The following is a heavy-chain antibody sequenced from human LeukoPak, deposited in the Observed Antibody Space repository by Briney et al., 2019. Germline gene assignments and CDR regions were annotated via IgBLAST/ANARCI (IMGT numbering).Heavy chain of an antibody. CDR2: IRYDGSNK. CDR3: AKDSGWLQSWGEQIDY. D-gene: IGHD5-24*01. CDR1: GFTFSSYG. V-gene: IGHV3-30*02. J-gene: IGHJ4*02. Sequence: GRSRRLSCAAAGFTFSSYGMHWVRQAPGKGLEWVAFIRYDGSNKYYADSVKGRFTISRDNSKNTLYLQMNSLRAEDTAVYYCAKDSGWLQSWGEQIDYWGQGTLVTVSS.